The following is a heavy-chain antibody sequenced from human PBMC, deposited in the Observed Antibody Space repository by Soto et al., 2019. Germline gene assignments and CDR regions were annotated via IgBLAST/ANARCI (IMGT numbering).Heavy chain of an antibody. CDR2: ISGSGSTI. J-gene: IGHJ4*02. V-gene: IGHV3-23*01. Sequence: PGGPLRLSXAASGFTFSSYAVSWVRQAPGKGPEWISSISGSGSTIYYADSVKGRFTISRDNTKNTLYLQMSSLRAEDTAVYYCPKVFYYYDSSGYYYFDYWGQGTLVTVSS. CDR3: PKVFYYYDSSGYYYFDY. CDR1: GFTFSSYA. D-gene: IGHD3-22*01.